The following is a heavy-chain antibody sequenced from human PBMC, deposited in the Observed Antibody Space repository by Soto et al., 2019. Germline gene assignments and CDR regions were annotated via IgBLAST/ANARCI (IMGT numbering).Heavy chain of an antibody. CDR2: IDPTDSYT. D-gene: IGHD1-1*01. J-gene: IGHJ4*02. V-gene: IGHV5-10-1*01. Sequence: PGESLKISCRGSGYTFTSHWISWVRQKPGRGLEWMGRIDPTDSYTTKSPSFQGQVSFSVDKSIDTAYLQWSSLKASDTAIYYCARHFHQPVAGTVGFDLWGQGTPVTVSS. CDR3: ARHFHQPVAGTVGFDL. CDR1: GYTFTSHW.